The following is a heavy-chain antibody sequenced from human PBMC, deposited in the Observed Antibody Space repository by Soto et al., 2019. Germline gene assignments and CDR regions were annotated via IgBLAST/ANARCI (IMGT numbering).Heavy chain of an antibody. J-gene: IGHJ6*02. CDR2: IIPIFGTA. D-gene: IGHD6-19*01. V-gene: IGHV1-69*13. CDR3: ARSNGDCKQWLVPAPCYGMDV. CDR1: GGTFSSYA. Sequence: ASVKVSCKASGGTFSSYAISWVRQAPGQGLEWMGGIIPIFGTANYAQKFQGRVTITADESTSTAYMELSSLRSEDTAVYYCARSNGDCKQWLVPAPCYGMDVWGQGTTVTVSS.